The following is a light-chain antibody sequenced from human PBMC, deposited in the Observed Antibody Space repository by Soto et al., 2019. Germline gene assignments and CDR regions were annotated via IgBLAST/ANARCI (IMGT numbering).Light chain of an antibody. CDR2: DAS. CDR1: QTFVSTY. Sequence: ELVLTQSPGTLSLSPGHRATLSCRASQTFVSTYLAWYQQKPGQAPRLLIYDASNLPTGIPDRFSGSGSGPDVTLAVCEMEPDFVAVDYCHYYGGSHTFRGG. V-gene: IGKV3-20*01. J-gene: IGKJ4*01. CDR3: HYYGGSHT.